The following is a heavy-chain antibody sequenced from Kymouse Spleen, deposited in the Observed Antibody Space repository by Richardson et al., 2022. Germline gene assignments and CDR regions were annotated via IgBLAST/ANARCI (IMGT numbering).Heavy chain of an antibody. CDR2: ISYDGSNK. CDR3: AKDRGAARPDRYFDY. V-gene: IGHV3-30*18. CDR1: GFTFSSYG. Sequence: QVQLVESGGGVVQPGRSLRLSCAASGFTFSSYGMHWVRQAPGKGLEWVAVISYDGSNKYYADSVKGRFTISRDNSKNTLYLQMNSLRAEDTAVYYCAKDRGAARPDRYFDYWGQGTLVTVSS. J-gene: IGHJ4*02. D-gene: IGHD6-6*01.